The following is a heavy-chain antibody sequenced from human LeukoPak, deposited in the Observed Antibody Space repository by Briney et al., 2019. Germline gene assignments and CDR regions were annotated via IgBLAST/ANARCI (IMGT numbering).Heavy chain of an antibody. D-gene: IGHD3-22*01. CDR3: ARGYDYYDSSGYYEGNAFDS. CDR2: INHSGST. Sequence: SETLFPTRAVYGGSFSGYSWSWIRQPPGKGLEWIGEINHSGSTNYNPSLKSRVTISVDTSKNQFSLKLSSVTASDTAVYYCARGYDYYDSSGYYEGNAFDSWGQGTMVTASS. CDR1: GGSFSGYS. V-gene: IGHV4-34*01. J-gene: IGHJ3*02.